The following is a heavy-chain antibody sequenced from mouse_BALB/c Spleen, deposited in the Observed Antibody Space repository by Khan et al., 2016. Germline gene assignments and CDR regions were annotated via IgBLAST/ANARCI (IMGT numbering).Heavy chain of an antibody. CDR1: GDSITSGY. D-gene: IGHD2-3*01. J-gene: IGHJ3*01. CDR2: ICYSGST. CDR3: AGYDGYSFAY. Sequence: EVQLQESGPSLVKPSQTLSLTCSVTGDSITSGYWNWIRKFPGNKLEYVGYICYSGSTYYNPSLKSRISIIRDTSKSHYYLQLNSVTTEDTATDYCAGYDGYSFAYWGQGTLLTVSA. V-gene: IGHV3-8*02.